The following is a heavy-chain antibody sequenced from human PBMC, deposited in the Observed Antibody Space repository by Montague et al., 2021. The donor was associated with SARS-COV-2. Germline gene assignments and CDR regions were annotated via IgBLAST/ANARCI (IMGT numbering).Heavy chain of an antibody. D-gene: IGHD2-21*01. CDR2: ISSSGGGSTK. CDR3: ARDRDWDDWCGMDV. Sequence: SQRLSCAASGSIFSSYEMNWVRQAPGKGLEWISYISSSGGGSTKHYTDSVKGRFTISRGNAKNSLYLQMNSLRVEDTAIYYCARDRDWDDWCGMDVWGQGTTVTVSS. CDR1: GSIFSSYE. J-gene: IGHJ6*02. V-gene: IGHV3-48*03.